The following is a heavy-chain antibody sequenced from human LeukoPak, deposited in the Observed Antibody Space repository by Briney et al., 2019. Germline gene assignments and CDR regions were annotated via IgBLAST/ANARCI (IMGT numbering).Heavy chain of an antibody. CDR1: GFTFSNAW. D-gene: IGHD3-3*01. J-gene: IGHJ6*03. CDR3: TTYPPYYDFWNYYMDV. Sequence: GGSLRLSCAASGFTFSNAWMSWVRQAPGKGLEWVGRIKSKTDGGTTDYAAPVKGRFTISRDDSKNTLYLQMNSLKTEDTAVYYRTTYPPYYDFWNYYMDVWGKGTTVTVSS. V-gene: IGHV3-15*01. CDR2: IKSKTDGGTT.